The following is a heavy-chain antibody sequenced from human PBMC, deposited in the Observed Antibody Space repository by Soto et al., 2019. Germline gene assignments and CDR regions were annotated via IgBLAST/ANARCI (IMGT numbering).Heavy chain of an antibody. J-gene: IGHJ6*02. V-gene: IGHV5-51*01. CDR2: IYPGDSDT. CDR3: ARRGSIAARVRKDYYYYGMDV. CDR1: GDNVTSYC. D-gene: IGHD6-6*01. Sequence: GASQQSSGEGSGDNVTSYCISWVRQMTGKGLEWMGIIYPGDSDTRYSPSFQGQVTISADKSISTAYLQWSSLKASDTAMYYCARRGSIAARVRKDYYYYGMDVWGQGTTVTVSS.